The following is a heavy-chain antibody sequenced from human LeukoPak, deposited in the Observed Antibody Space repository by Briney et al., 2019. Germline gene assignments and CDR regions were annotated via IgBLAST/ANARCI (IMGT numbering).Heavy chain of an antibody. CDR1: GFTFSSYS. V-gene: IGHV3-21*01. J-gene: IGHJ6*03. CDR2: ISSSSSYI. CDR3: ARSFMITFGGVIPYYMDV. Sequence: GGSLRLSCAASGFTFSSYSMNWVRQAPGKGLEWVSSISSSSSYIYYADSVKGRFTISRDNAKNSLYLQMNSLRAEDTAVYYCARSFMITFGGVIPYYMDVWGKGTTVTISS. D-gene: IGHD3-16*02.